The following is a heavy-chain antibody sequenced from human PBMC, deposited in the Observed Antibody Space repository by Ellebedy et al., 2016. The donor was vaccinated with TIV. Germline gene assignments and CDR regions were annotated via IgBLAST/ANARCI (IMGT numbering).Heavy chain of an antibody. J-gene: IGHJ4*02. D-gene: IGHD1-26*01. V-gene: IGHV3-33*01. CDR3: AREPSGSYGVDY. CDR2: IWYDGSNK. Sequence: GESLKISCAASGFTFSSYGMHWVRQAPGKGLEWVAVIWYDGSNKYYADSVKGRFTISRDNSKNTLYLQMNSLRAEDTAVYYCAREPSGSYGVDYWGQGTLVTVSS. CDR1: GFTFSSYG.